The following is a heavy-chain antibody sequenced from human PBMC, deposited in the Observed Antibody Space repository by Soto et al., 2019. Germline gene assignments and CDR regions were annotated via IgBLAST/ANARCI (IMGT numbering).Heavy chain of an antibody. CDR2: VYWNDDK. Sequence: SGPTLVNPTQTLTLTCTFSGFSLSTSQVGVGWIRQPPGKALEWLAHVYWNDDKYYSLSLKSRLTISKDTSKSQVVLTMTNMDPVDTATYYCANLNTRGYYFDYWGQGALVTVSS. CDR1: GFSLSTSQVG. V-gene: IGHV2-5*01. CDR3: ANLNTRGYYFDY. J-gene: IGHJ4*02.